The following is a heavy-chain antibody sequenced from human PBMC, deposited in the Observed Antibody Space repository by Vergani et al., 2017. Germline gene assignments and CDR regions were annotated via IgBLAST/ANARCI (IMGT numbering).Heavy chain of an antibody. J-gene: IGHJ4*02. CDR3: ARGDYGILTGYRY. CDR1: GYTFSNYY. D-gene: IGHD3-9*01. V-gene: IGHV1-46*03. CDR2: INPSGGHK. Sequence: QVQVVQSGAEVKKSGASVKVSCKTSGYTFSNYYMHWVRQAPGQGLEWMGIINPSGGHKNYAQKFQGRVTMTRDTSTSTVYMELSSLRYEDTAIYYCARGDYGILTGYRYWGQGTLVTVSA.